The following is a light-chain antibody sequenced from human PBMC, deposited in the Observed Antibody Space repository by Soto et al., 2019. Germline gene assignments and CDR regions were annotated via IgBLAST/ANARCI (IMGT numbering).Light chain of an antibody. Sequence: QSALTQPASVSGSPGQSITISCTGTSSDVGGYNYVSWYQQHPGKAPKLMIYDVSNRSSGVSNRFSGSKSGNTASLTISGLQAEDEADYYCSSYTSSSTPYVLGTGTKVTV. J-gene: IGLJ1*01. CDR1: SSDVGGYNY. CDR3: SSYTSSSTPYV. V-gene: IGLV2-14*01. CDR2: DVS.